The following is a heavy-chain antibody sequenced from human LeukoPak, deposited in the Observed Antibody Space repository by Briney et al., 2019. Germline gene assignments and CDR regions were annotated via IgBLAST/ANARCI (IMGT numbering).Heavy chain of an antibody. J-gene: IGHJ4*02. V-gene: IGHV6-1*01. CDR2: TYFRSKWYN. CDR3: SRVASASFAS. Sequence: SQTLSLMYAISGDSVSNNSAIWNWLRQSPSRGLEWLGRTYFRSKWYNVYAVSVKSRITINPDTSKNQFSLQMTSVTPEDTAVYDCSRVASASFASWGQGTLVTVSS. CDR1: GDSVSNNSAI.